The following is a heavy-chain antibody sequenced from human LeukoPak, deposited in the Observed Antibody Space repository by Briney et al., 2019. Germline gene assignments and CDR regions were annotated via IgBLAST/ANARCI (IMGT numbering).Heavy chain of an antibody. CDR2: INQDGSEK. V-gene: IGHV3-7*01. Sequence: GGSLRLSCAASGFTFSRYLMSWVRQAPGKGLEWVAQINQDGSEKYYVDSVKGRFTISRDNAKNSLYLQMNSLRAEDTAVYYCAREKVVSFDYWGQGTLVSVSS. J-gene: IGHJ4*02. D-gene: IGHD2-15*01. CDR3: AREKVVSFDY. CDR1: GFTFSRYL.